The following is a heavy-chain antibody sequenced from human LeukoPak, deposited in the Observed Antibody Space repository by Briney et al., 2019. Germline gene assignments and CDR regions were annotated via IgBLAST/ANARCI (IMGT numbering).Heavy chain of an antibody. CDR2: IYWDDDK. Sequence: SGPTLVKPTQTLTLTCTFSGFSFSTSGVGVGWIRQPPGKALEWLALIYWDDDKRYSPSLKSRLTITKDTSKSQVVLTMTNMDPVDTGTYYCAHGGGGNYYFDYWGQGTLVTVSS. D-gene: IGHD4-23*01. V-gene: IGHV2-5*02. J-gene: IGHJ4*02. CDR1: GFSFSTSGVG. CDR3: AHGGGGNYYFDY.